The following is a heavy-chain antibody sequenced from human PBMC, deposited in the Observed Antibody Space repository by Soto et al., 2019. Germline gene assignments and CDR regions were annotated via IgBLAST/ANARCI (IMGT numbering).Heavy chain of an antibody. Sequence: EMQLVESGGGLVQPGGSLRLSCAASGFTFSSYSMNWVRQAPGKGLEWVSYISSSSSTIYYADSVKGRFTISRDNAKNSLYLQMNSLRAEETAVYYCARASYDYIWGSYRYTEGYYYMDVWGKGTTVTVSS. J-gene: IGHJ6*03. V-gene: IGHV3-48*01. CDR1: GFTFSSYS. D-gene: IGHD3-16*02. CDR2: ISSSSSTI. CDR3: ARASYDYIWGSYRYTEGYYYMDV.